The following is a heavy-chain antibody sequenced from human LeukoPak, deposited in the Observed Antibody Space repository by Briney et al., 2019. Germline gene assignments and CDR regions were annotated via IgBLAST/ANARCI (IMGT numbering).Heavy chain of an antibody. J-gene: IGHJ4*02. CDR1: GYTFTAQY. V-gene: IGHV1-69*05. CDR2: IIPIFGTA. CDR3: ACPLLEMATIMEGCGY. Sequence: SVKVSCKASGYTFTAQYMHWVRQAPGQGLEWMGGIIPIFGTANYAQKFQGRVTITTDESTSTAYMELSSLRSEDTAVYYCACPLLEMATIMEGCGYWGQGTLVTVSS. D-gene: IGHD5-24*01.